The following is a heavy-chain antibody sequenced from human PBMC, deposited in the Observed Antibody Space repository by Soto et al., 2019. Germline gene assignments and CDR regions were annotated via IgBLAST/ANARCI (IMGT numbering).Heavy chain of an antibody. CDR3: AGNGGYSY. J-gene: IGHJ4*02. CDR1: GFPLRTNG. V-gene: IGHV3-23*01. CDR2: ILGSGGDT. Sequence: PGGSLRLSCAATGFPLRTNGMSWFRQAPGKGLEWVSSILGSGGDTYYADSLKGRFTISRDNSKNTLYLQLNRLGAEDTALYYCAGNGGYSYLGQGTRVTVSS. D-gene: IGHD2-8*01.